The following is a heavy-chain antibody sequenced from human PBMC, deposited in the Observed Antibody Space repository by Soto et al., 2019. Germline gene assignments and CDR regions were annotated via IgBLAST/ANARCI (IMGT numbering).Heavy chain of an antibody. CDR2: IIPIFGTA. CDR1: GGTFSSYA. CDR3: ARGGGDSSSWPDYYYYGMDV. Sequence: SVKVSCKASGGTFSSYAISWVRQAPGQGIEKKGGIIPIFGTANYAQKFMGRVTITADESTSTAYLELSSLRSEDTAVYYCARGGGDSSSWPDYYYYGMDVWGQGTTVTVSS. V-gene: IGHV1-69*13. J-gene: IGHJ6*02. D-gene: IGHD6-13*01.